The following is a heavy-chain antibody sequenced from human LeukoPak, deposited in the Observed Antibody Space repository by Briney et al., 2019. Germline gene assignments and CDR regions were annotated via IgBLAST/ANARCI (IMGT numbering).Heavy chain of an antibody. CDR2: IYSGGST. CDR3: ARDRMDSSGWYLDY. V-gene: IGHV3-53*01. CDR1: GFTVSSNH. Sequence: GGSLRLSCAASGFTVSSNHMSWVRQAPGKGLEWVSVIYSGGSTYYADSVKGRFTISRDNSKNTLYLQMNSLRAEDTAVYYCARDRMDSSGWYLDYWGQGTLVTVSS. J-gene: IGHJ4*02. D-gene: IGHD6-19*01.